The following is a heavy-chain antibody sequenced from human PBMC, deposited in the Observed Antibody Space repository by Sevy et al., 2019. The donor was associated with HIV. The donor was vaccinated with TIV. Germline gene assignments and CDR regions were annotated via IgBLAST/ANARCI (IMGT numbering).Heavy chain of an antibody. V-gene: IGHV3-53*01. Sequence: GGSLRLSCAASGFTVSSNYMSWVRQAPGKGLEWVSVIYSGGSTYYADPVKGRFTSSRDNSKNTLYLQMNSLRAEDTAVYYCARAHSWMELDAFDIWGQGTMVTVSS. CDR2: IYSGGST. J-gene: IGHJ3*02. D-gene: IGHD6-13*01. CDR3: ARAHSWMELDAFDI. CDR1: GFTVSSNY.